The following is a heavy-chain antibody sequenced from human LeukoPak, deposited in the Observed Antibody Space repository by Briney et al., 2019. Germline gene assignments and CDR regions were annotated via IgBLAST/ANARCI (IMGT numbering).Heavy chain of an antibody. CDR2: ISGSGGST. V-gene: IGHV3-23*01. CDR3: AKDRNVVVVASPYFDY. J-gene: IGHJ4*02. CDR1: GFTFSSYA. D-gene: IGHD2-15*01. Sequence: PGGSLRLSCAASGFTFSSYAMSWVRQSPGKGLEWVSAISGSGGSTYYADSVKGRFTISRDNSKNTLYVQMNSLRAEDTAVYYCAKDRNVVVVASPYFDYWGQGTLVTVS.